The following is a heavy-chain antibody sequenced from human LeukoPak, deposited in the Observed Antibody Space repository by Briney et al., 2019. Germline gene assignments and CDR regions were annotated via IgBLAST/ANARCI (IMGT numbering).Heavy chain of an antibody. CDR1: GFTFSSYS. D-gene: IGHD2-2*01. J-gene: IGHJ4*02. CDR2: ISSSSSYI. CDR3: ARGPPAGNFIDF. Sequence: KPGGSLRLSCAASGFTFSSYSMNWVRQAPGKGLEWVSSISSSSSYIYYADSVKGRFTIPRDNAKNSLYLQMNSLRAEDTAVYYCARGPPAGNFIDFWGQGTLVTVSS. V-gene: IGHV3-21*01.